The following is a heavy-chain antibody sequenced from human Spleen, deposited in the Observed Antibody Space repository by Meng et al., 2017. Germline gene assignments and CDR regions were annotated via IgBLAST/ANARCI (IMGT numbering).Heavy chain of an antibody. CDR1: GFTFSSYG. Sequence: LVGAGGVVVTPGGSLRLSLSASGFTFSSYGMHWVRQAPGKGLEWVGRIKSNTDGGKAEYAAPVTGRFTISRDDSKSTLYLQMSGLRIDDTGVYYCTWDDKAVSDYWGQGTLVTVSS. CDR3: TWDDKAVSDY. V-gene: IGHV3-15*01. CDR2: IKSNTDGGKA. D-gene: IGHD3-9*01. J-gene: IGHJ4*02.